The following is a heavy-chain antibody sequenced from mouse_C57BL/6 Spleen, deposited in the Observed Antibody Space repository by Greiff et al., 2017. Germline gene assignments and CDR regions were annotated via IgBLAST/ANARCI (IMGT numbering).Heavy chain of an antibody. CDR2: ISSGSSTI. Sequence: EVQLQQSGGGLVKPGGSLKLSCAASGFTFSDYGMHWVRQAPEKGLEWVAYISSGSSTIYYADTVKGRFTISRDNAKNTLFLQMTSLRSEDTAMYYCARWDGYHWYFDVWGTGTTVTVSS. CDR3: ARWDGYHWYFDV. J-gene: IGHJ1*03. D-gene: IGHD2-3*01. CDR1: GFTFSDYG. V-gene: IGHV5-17*01.